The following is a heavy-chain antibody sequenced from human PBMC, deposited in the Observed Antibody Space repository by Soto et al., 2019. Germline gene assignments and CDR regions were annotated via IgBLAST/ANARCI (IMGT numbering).Heavy chain of an antibody. V-gene: IGHV1-18*01. Sequence: ASVKVSCKASGYTFNSYGVSWVRQAPGQGLEWMGWISVYNGNTNSAQSLQGRVTMTTDTSTSTAYMELRSLRSDDTAVYYCARDFGTSPYAMDVWGQGTTVTVSS. CDR3: ARDFGTSPYAMDV. CDR1: GYTFNSYG. J-gene: IGHJ6*02. D-gene: IGHD1-7*01. CDR2: ISVYNGNT.